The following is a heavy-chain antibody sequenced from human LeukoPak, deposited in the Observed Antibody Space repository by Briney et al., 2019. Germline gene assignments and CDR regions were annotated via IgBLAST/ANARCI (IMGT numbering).Heavy chain of an antibody. CDR3: ARDLNVAAAGPLETDY. V-gene: IGHV1-18*01. CDR2: ISAYNGNT. CDR1: GYTFTSYG. J-gene: IGHJ4*02. D-gene: IGHD6-13*01. Sequence: ASVKVSCKASGYTFTSYGISWLRQAPGQGLERTGWISAYNGNTNYAQKLQGRVTMTTDTSTSTAYIGLRSLRSDDTAVYYCARDLNVAAAGPLETDYWGQGTLVTVSS.